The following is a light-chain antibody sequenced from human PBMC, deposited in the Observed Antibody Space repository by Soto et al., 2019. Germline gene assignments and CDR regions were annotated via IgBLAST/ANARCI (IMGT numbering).Light chain of an antibody. V-gene: IGLV2-14*01. J-gene: IGLJ1*01. CDR1: SSDVGGHNS. CDR3: SSFTSSVTYV. CDR2: DVS. Sequence: QSAMTQPASVSGSPGHSITISCTGTSSDVGGHNSVSWYRQDPGKAPKLMIYDVSNRPSGVSDRFSGSKSGNTASLTISGLQIEEEADYYCSSFTSSVTYVFGTGTKVTVL.